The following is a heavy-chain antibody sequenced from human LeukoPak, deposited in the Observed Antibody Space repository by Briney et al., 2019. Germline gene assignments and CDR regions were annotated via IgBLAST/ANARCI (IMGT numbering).Heavy chain of an antibody. J-gene: IGHJ4*02. CDR2: ISSDSVHI. Sequence: GGSLRLSCAASGFTFSSYSMNWLRQAPGKGLEWVSSISSDSVHILYADSLKGRFTISRDNAKNTLYLQMNSLRAEDTAVYYCVRGDSGYPDYWGQGTLVTVSS. D-gene: IGHD5-12*01. CDR1: GFTFSSYS. CDR3: VRGDSGYPDY. V-gene: IGHV3-21*01.